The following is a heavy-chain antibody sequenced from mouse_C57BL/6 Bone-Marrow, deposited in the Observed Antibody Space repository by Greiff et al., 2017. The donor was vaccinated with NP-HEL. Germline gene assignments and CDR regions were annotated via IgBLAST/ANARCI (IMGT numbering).Heavy chain of an antibody. CDR3: ARGLLYDYYGSSYAWFAY. Sequence: QVQLQQSGAELARPGASVKLSCKASGYTFTSYGISWVKQRTGQGLEWIGEIYPRSGNTYYNEKFKGKATLTSDKTSSTAYMELSSLTSEDSAVYFCARGLLYDYYGSSYAWFAYWGQGTLVTVSA. CDR1: GYTFTSYG. J-gene: IGHJ3*01. CDR2: IYPRSGNT. V-gene: IGHV1-81*01. D-gene: IGHD1-1*01.